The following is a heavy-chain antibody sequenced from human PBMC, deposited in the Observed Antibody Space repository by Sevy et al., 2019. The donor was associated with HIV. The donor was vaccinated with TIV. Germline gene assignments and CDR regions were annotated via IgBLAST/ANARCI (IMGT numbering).Heavy chain of an antibody. J-gene: IGHJ6*02. D-gene: IGHD2-8*02. Sequence: ASVKVSCKASGGTFSSYAISWVRQAPGQGLEWMGGIIPIFGTANYAQKFQGRVTITADESTSTAYMGLSSLRSEDTAVYYCARDCTGGVCPYYYGMDVWGQGTTVTVSS. CDR3: ARDCTGGVCPYYYGMDV. CDR2: IIPIFGTA. CDR1: GGTFSSYA. V-gene: IGHV1-69*13.